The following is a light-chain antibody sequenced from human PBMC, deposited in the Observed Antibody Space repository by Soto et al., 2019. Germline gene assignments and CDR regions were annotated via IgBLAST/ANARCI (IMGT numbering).Light chain of an antibody. CDR2: KAS. CDR1: QTISSW. Sequence: DIEMTHSRSXXSGGVGDTVTMTCLASQTISSWLAWYQQKPGKAPKLLIYKASTLKSGVPSRFSGSGSGTEFTLTISSLQPDDFATYYCQHYNSYSEAFGQGTKVDIK. J-gene: IGKJ1*01. CDR3: QHYNSYSEA. V-gene: IGKV1-5*03.